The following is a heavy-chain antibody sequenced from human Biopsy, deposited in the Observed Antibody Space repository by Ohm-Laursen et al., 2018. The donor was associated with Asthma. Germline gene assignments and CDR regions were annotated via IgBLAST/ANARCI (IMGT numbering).Heavy chain of an antibody. V-gene: IGHV4-59*01. CDR1: GVSIRSYY. D-gene: IGHD2-15*01. CDR2: IHYSGST. CDR3: AGFCSGGNCPDH. Sequence: SETLSLTCTVSGVSIRSYYWTWIRQPPGKGLEWIGNIHYSGSTYSNPHLKSRVTISVDTSKKQIALGVSSVIAADTAVYYCAGFCSGGNCPDHWGQGTLATVSS. J-gene: IGHJ4*02.